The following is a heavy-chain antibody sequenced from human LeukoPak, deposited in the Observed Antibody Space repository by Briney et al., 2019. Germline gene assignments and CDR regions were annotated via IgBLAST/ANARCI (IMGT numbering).Heavy chain of an antibody. CDR3: AREMKLELPASSGYFYGMDV. J-gene: IGHJ6*02. D-gene: IGHD1-7*01. CDR1: GFTFSSYG. Sequence: PGRSLRLSCAASGFTFSSYGMHWVRQAPGKGLEWVAVISYDGSNKYYADSVKGRFTISRDNSKNTLYLQMNSLRDEDTAVYYCAREMKLELPASSGYFYGMDVWGQGTTVTVSS. V-gene: IGHV3-30*03. CDR2: ISYDGSNK.